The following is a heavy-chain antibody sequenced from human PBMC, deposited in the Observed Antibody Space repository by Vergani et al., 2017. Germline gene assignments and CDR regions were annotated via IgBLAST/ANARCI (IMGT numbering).Heavy chain of an antibody. D-gene: IGHD1-26*01. CDR3: SKDRRYTGTQSGDFDI. Sequence: EVQLVESGGGLVQPGSSLRLSCAASGFTFNNYAMHWVRQIPGKGMEWVSGIGWNGSGRTFADSVRGRFTISRDNAKNSLYLQMNSLRPEDTALYFCSKDRRYTGTQSGDFDIWGQGTMVTVSS. CDR1: GFTFNNYA. V-gene: IGHV3-9*01. J-gene: IGHJ3*02. CDR2: IGWNGSGR.